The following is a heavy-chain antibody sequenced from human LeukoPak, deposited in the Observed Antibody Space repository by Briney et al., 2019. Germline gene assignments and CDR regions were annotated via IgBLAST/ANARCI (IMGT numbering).Heavy chain of an antibody. V-gene: IGHV3-30*04. Sequence: GRSLRLSCAASGFTFSTYALHWVRLAPGKGLEWVAVISNDGSNKYYADSVKGRFTISRDNSKSTMYLQMNSLRAEDTAVYYCARVGVIPVNYYYYGMDVWGQGTTVTVSS. CDR2: ISNDGSNK. D-gene: IGHD3-16*02. CDR3: ARVGVIPVNYYYYGMDV. J-gene: IGHJ6*02. CDR1: GFTFSTYA.